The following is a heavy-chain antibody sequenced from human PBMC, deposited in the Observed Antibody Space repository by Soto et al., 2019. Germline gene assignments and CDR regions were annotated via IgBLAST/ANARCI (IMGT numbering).Heavy chain of an antibody. J-gene: IGHJ6*02. Sequence: QVQLVESGGGLVKPGGSLRLSCAASGFTFSDYYMSWIRQAPGKGLEWVSYISSSGSTIYYADSVKGRFTISRDNAKNALYLQMNSLRAEETAVYYCAIDQEYSGSGSYPYYYYGMDVWGQVTTVTVSS. CDR3: AIDQEYSGSGSYPYYYYGMDV. CDR1: GFTFSDYY. CDR2: ISSSGSTI. D-gene: IGHD3-10*01. V-gene: IGHV3-11*01.